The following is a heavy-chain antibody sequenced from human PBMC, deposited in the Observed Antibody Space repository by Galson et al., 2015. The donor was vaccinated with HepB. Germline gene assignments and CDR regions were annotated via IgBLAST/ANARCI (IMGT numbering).Heavy chain of an antibody. CDR3: ARIRPGYSSSQEYWYFDL. J-gene: IGHJ2*01. CDR1: GDSITSGFYY. CDR2: IFTSGST. V-gene: IGHV4-61*02. Sequence: TLSLTCTVSGDSITSGFYYWSWIRQPAGKGLEWIGRIFTSGSTNFNPSLRGRVTMSVGTSKNQFSLQLSSVTAADTAVYYCARIRPGYSSSQEYWYFDLWGRGALVTVSS. D-gene: IGHD6-13*01.